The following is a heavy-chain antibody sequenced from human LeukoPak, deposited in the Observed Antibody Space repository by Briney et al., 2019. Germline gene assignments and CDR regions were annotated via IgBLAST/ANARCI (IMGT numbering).Heavy chain of an antibody. D-gene: IGHD1-14*01. CDR3: ARVNPNELLDY. Sequence: GGSLRLSCAASGFTFTSYGISWVRQAPGRGLEWMGWISAYNGNTNYAQKLQGRVTMTTDTSTSTAYMELRSLRSDDTAVYYCARVNPNELLDYWGQGTLVTVSS. CDR2: ISAYNGNT. J-gene: IGHJ4*02. CDR1: GFTFTSYG. V-gene: IGHV1-18*01.